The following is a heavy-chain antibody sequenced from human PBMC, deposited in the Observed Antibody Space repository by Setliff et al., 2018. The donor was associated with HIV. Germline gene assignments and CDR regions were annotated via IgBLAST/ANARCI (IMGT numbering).Heavy chain of an antibody. V-gene: IGHV4-39*07. Sequence: SETLSLTCTVSGASISSGSHFWGWIRQPPGKGLEWIGSIYHSGSTYYNPSLKSRVTISLDTSKNQFSLKLSSVTAADTAVYYCARDIQAAGTGWFDPWGQGTLVTVSS. J-gene: IGHJ5*02. CDR1: GASISSGSHF. D-gene: IGHD6-13*01. CDR2: IYHSGST. CDR3: ARDIQAAGTGWFDP.